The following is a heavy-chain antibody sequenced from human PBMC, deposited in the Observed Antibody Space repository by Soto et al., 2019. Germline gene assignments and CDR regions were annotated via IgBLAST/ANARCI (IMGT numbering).Heavy chain of an antibody. J-gene: IGHJ5*02. CDR2: IYYSGRT. CDR1: GGSISSYY. CDR3: ARGYCSSTICYIWDNWFDP. Sequence: SETLSLTCTVSGGSISSYYWSWIRQPPGKGLEWIGDIYYSGRTNYNPSLKSRVTISVDTSKNQFSLKLSSVTAADTAVYYCARGYCSSTICYIWDNWFDPWGQGTLVTVS. D-gene: IGHD2-2*02. V-gene: IGHV4-59*01.